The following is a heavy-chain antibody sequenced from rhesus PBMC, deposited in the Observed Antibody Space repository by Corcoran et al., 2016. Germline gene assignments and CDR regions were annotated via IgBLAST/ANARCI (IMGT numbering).Heavy chain of an antibody. CDR3: TRGGSGSYSPFDY. J-gene: IGHJ4*01. V-gene: IGHV1-180*01. D-gene: IGHD3-16*01. CDR1: GYTFTSYY. CDR2: IYPYNGNK. Sequence: QVQLVQSGAEIKQPGASVKLSCKASGYTFTSYYMHWVRQAPGQGLEWIGLIYPYNGNKSYAQNFHGRVTITTGTATSTGYMELSSLRSEDTAVYYCTRGGSGSYSPFDYWGQGVLVTVSS.